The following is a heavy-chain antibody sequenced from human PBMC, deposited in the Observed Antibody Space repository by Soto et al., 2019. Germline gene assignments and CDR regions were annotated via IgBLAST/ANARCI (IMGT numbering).Heavy chain of an antibody. J-gene: IGHJ6*02. CDR1: GYTFTSYY. D-gene: IGHD3-3*01. V-gene: IGHV1-46*01. CDR3: ARDITIFGVVITQYQNYYYGMDV. CDR2: INPSGGST. Sequence: GASVKVSCKASGYTFTSYYMHWVRQAPGQGLEWMGIINPSGGSTSYAQKFQGRVTMTRDTSTSTVYMELSSLRSEDTAVYYCARDITIFGVVITQYQNYYYGMDVWGQGTTVTVSS.